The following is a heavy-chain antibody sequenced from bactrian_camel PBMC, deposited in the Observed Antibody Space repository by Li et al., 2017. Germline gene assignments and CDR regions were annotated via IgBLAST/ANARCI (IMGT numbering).Heavy chain of an antibody. CDR1: GYTNNRNC. J-gene: IGHJ6*01. V-gene: IGHV3S53*01. D-gene: IGHD4*01. Sequence: HVQLVESGGDSVQAGGSLTVSCAATGYTNNRNCMGWFRQAPRKEREGVAAIDSDGSTSYADSVKGRFTISKDNAKNTMFLEMTSLKPEDTGMYYCVAVSRVGSIACTKVALRLEEATGFGDWSQGTQVTVS. CDR3: VAVSRVGSIACTKVALRLEEATGFGD. CDR2: IDSDGST.